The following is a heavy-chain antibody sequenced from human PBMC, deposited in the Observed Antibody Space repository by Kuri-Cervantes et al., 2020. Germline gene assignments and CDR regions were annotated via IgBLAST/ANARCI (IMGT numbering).Heavy chain of an antibody. V-gene: IGHV3-23*01. D-gene: IGHD4-17*01. CDR2: ISGSGGST. CDR3: ARDLYGDYAPFDY. CDR1: GFTFNTYA. J-gene: IGHJ4*02. Sequence: GGSLRLSCVASGFTFNTYAMSWVRQAPGKGLEWVSAISGSGGSTYYADSVKGRFTISRANSKNTLYLQMNILRAEDTAVYYCARDLYGDYAPFDYWGQGTLVTVSS.